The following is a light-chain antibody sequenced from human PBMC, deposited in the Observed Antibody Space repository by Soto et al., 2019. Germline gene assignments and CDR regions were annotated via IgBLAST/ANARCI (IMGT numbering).Light chain of an antibody. CDR1: SSDVGGYNY. J-gene: IGLJ2*01. V-gene: IGLV2-8*01. CDR3: NSYTGSNNYVV. CDR2: DVN. Sequence: QSALTQPPSASGSPGQSVTISCTGTSSDVGGYNYVSWYQQHPGKAPKLMIYDVNKRPSGVPDRFSGSKSGNTASLTVSGPQAEDEADYYCNSYTGSNNYVVFGGGTKLTVL.